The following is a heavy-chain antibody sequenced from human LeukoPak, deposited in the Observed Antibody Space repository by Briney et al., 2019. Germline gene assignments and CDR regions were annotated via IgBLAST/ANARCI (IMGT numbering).Heavy chain of an antibody. CDR3: ARGVPVTGFDY. D-gene: IGHD6-19*01. CDR1: GDSVSNDTTA. Sequence: SQTLSLTCAIAGDSVSNDTTAWNWIRQSPARGLEWLGRTYYRSKWYTDYALSVKSLIIITPDTAKNHVSLQLDSVTPEDTAVYYCARGVPVTGFDYWGQGTLVAVSS. V-gene: IGHV6-1*01. J-gene: IGHJ4*02. CDR2: TYYRSKWYT.